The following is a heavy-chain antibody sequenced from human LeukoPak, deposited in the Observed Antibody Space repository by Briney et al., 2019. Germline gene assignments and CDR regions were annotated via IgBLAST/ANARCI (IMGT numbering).Heavy chain of an antibody. V-gene: IGHV3-33*01. CDR2: IWYDGSNQ. D-gene: IGHD4-23*01. J-gene: IGHJ4*02. Sequence: GGSLTLSCAASGFTFSSYDMHWVRQAPGKGQERIAVIWYDGSNQYYVDSVKGRFTISRDNSKNSLYLQRNSLRHEATAVYYCATDDYGGTSVSYWGQGPLVTVSS. CDR1: GFTFSSYD. CDR3: ATDDYGGTSVSY.